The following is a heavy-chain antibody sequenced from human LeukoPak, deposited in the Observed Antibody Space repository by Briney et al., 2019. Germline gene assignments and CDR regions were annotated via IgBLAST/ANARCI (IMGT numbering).Heavy chain of an antibody. D-gene: IGHD1-26*01. CDR1: VGSISSGNW. CDR2: VSLAGQT. Sequence: SSETLSRTCAVSVGSISSGNWWSWVRQPPGQGLEWIGEVSLAGQTNYNPSLNGRVTMSLDESSNQLSLKLTSVTAADTAIYYCSRESGAFCPFGYWGQGTLVIVPS. V-gene: IGHV4-4*02. CDR3: SRESGAFCPFGY. J-gene: IGHJ4*02.